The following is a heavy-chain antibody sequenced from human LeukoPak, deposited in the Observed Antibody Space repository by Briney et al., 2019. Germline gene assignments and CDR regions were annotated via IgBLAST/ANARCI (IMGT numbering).Heavy chain of an antibody. CDR2: ISYDGSNK. J-gene: IGHJ6*03. D-gene: IGHD6-13*01. CDR3: ARAAAGTSYYYMDV. V-gene: IGHV3-30-3*01. CDR1: GFTFSSYA. Sequence: PGGSLRLSCAASGFTFSSYAMHWVRQAPGKGLEWVAVISYDGSNKYYADSVKGRFTISRDNSKNTLYLQMNSLRAEDTAVYYCARAAAGTSYYYMDVWGKGTTVTVSS.